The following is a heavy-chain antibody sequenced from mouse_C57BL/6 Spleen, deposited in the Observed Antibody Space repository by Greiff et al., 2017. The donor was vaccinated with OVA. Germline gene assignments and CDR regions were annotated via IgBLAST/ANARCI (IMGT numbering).Heavy chain of an antibody. J-gene: IGHJ4*01. CDR3: ARRYGSRGHYYAMDY. D-gene: IGHD1-1*01. V-gene: IGHV2-2*01. Sequence: VQRVESGPGLVQPSQSLSITCTVSGFSLTSYGVHWVRQSPGKGLEWLGVIWSGGSTDYNAAFISRLSISKDNSKSQVFFKMNSLQADDTAIYYCARRYGSRGHYYAMDYWGQGTSVTVSS. CDR1: GFSLTSYG. CDR2: IWSGGST.